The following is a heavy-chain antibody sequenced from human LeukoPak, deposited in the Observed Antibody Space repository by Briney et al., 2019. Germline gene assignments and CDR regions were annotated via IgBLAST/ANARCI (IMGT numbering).Heavy chain of an antibody. V-gene: IGHV3-7*01. CDR1: GFIFSSSW. CDR2: IKEDGSKI. Sequence: PGGSLRLSCVASGFIFSSSWMSWARQAPGKGLEWVADIKEDGSKIYYVDSVRGRFTISRDNARNSLYLQMNNLRVEDTAVYYCVRDGDALDRWDQGTLVTVSS. J-gene: IGHJ3*02. CDR3: VRDGDALDR.